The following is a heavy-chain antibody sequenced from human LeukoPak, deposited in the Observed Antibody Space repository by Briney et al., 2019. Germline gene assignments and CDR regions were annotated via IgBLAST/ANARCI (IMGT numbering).Heavy chain of an antibody. CDR2: IRCDGSNK. CDR3: AKDRGDIVATIDY. V-gene: IGHV3-30*02. Sequence: GGSLRLSCAASGFTFSSYGMHWVRQAPGKGLEWVAFIRCDGSNKYYADSVKGRFTISRDNSKNTLYLQMNSLRAEDTAVYYCAKDRGDIVATIDYWGQGTLVTVSS. D-gene: IGHD5-12*01. CDR1: GFTFSSYG. J-gene: IGHJ4*02.